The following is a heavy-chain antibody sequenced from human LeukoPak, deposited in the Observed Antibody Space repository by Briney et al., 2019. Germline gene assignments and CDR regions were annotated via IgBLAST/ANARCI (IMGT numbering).Heavy chain of an antibody. CDR2: ITGSGDGT. V-gene: IGHV3-23*01. J-gene: IGHJ4*02. Sequence: PGGSLRLSCAASGFTFNNHAMAWVRQGPGKRPEWVSGITGSGDGTYYTDSVKGRFAISRDNSKSTLYLQMNSLRAEDSALYYCVKGTYSDNSAYFDSWGQGTLVTVSS. CDR3: VKGTYSDNSAYFDS. D-gene: IGHD3-22*01. CDR1: GFTFNNHA.